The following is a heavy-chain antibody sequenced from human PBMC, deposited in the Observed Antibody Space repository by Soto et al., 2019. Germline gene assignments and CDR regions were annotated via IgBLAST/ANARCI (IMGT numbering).Heavy chain of an antibody. CDR1: GGSISSYY. CDR3: ARAMYSSSWYLRYYFDY. CDR2: IYDSGST. D-gene: IGHD6-13*01. Sequence: QVQLQESGPGLVKPSETLSLTCTVSGGSISSYYWSWIRQPPGKGLEWIGYIYDSGSTDYNPSLKSRVTISVDTSKNQFSLKLSSVTAADTAVYYCARAMYSSSWYLRYYFDYWGQGTLVTVSS. J-gene: IGHJ4*02. V-gene: IGHV4-59*01.